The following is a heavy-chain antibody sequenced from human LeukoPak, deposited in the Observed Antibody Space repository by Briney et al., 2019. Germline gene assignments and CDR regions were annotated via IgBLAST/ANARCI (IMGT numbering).Heavy chain of an antibody. D-gene: IGHD3-10*01. J-gene: IGHJ5*02. V-gene: IGHV4-34*01. CDR1: GGSFSGYY. CDR2: INHSGST. Sequence: SETLSLTCAVYGGSFSGYYWSWIRQPPGKGLEWIGEINHSGSTNYNPSLKSRVTISVDTSKNQFSLKLSSVTAADTAVYYCARGLAITMVRGVISEVPDWFDPWGQGTLVTVSS. CDR3: ARGLAITMVRGVISEVPDWFDP.